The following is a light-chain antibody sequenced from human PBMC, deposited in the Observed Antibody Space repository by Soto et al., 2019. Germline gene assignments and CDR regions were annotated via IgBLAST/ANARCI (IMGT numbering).Light chain of an antibody. CDR2: GVH. V-gene: IGLV2-14*03. CDR1: SSDIGAYDY. Sequence: QSALTQPASVSGSPGQSITISCTGTSSDIGAYDYVFWYQRQAGKAPKLIFYGVHNQASGVSNRFSASKSGNTASLTISGLQAEDEADYYCVSYRSSDTLVFGGGTQLTVL. J-gene: IGLJ2*01. CDR3: VSYRSSDTLV.